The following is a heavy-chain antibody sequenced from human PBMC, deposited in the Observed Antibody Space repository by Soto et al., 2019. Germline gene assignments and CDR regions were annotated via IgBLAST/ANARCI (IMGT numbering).Heavy chain of an antibody. CDR1: GYTFTAYY. CDR2: IRPNGGST. J-gene: IGHJ6*02. V-gene: IGHV1-2*02. Sequence: ASVKVSCKASGYTFTAYYIHWVRQAPGKEFEWMGWIRPNGGSTDFAREFQGRFTMTWDTSTSTAYMDLSSLRSDDTAVYYCARGSVASAAEPTGMDVWGQGTTVTVSS. CDR3: ARGSVASAAEPTGMDV. D-gene: IGHD6-13*01.